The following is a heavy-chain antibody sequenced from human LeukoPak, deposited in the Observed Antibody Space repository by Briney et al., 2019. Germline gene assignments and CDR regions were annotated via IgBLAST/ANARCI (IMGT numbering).Heavy chain of an antibody. D-gene: IGHD3-10*01. CDR2: ISFDGSQK. Sequence: PGGSLRLSCAASGFTFSNYGMHWVRQAPGKGLEWVALISFDGSQKYYADSVKGRFTISRDNSKSTVYLQMNSLRAEDTAVYYCAKVRWGTMGYWGQGTLVTVSS. V-gene: IGHV3-30*02. J-gene: IGHJ4*02. CDR1: GFTFSNYG. CDR3: AKVRWGTMGY.